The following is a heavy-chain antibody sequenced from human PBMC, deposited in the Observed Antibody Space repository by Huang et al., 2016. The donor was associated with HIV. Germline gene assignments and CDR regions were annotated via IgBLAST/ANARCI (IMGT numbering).Heavy chain of an antibody. CDR1: GFTFSSYG. CDR3: AKVTLGFDY. V-gene: IGHV3-30*02. J-gene: IGHJ4*02. Sequence: QVQLVESGGGVVQPGGSLRLSCATSGFTFSSYGMHWVRQAPGLGLWWVAIIQYDGTKKYYADSVKGRFNISRDNAKNMLHLQMNNLRVEDTAAYFCAKVTLGFDYWGQGTWVTVSS. D-gene: IGHD2-15*01. CDR2: IQYDGTKK.